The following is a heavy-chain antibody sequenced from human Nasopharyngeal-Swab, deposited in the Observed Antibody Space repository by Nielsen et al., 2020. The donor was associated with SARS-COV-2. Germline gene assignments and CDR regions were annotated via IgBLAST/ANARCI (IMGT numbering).Heavy chain of an antibody. J-gene: IGHJ3*02. V-gene: IGHV3-23*01. CDR1: GFTFSSYA. CDR2: ISGSGGSE. CDR3: ARPYSGSYYGAFDI. D-gene: IGHD1-26*01. Sequence: GESLKISCAASGFTFSSYAMSWVRQAPGKGLEWVSAISGSGGSEYYADSVKGRFTISRDNSKNTLYLQMNSLRAEDTAVYYCARPYSGSYYGAFDIWGQGTMVTVSS.